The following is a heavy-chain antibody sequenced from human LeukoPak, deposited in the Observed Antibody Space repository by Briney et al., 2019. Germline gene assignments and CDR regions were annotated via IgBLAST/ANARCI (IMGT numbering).Heavy chain of an antibody. Sequence: GGSLRLSCAASGFTFSSYAMSWVRQAPGKGLEWVSAISGSGGSTYYADSVKDRFTISRDNSKNTLYLQMNSLRAEDTAVYYCAKGGWIAAAGGYFDYWGQGTLVTVSS. CDR1: GFTFSSYA. V-gene: IGHV3-23*01. CDR2: ISGSGGST. D-gene: IGHD6-13*01. J-gene: IGHJ4*02. CDR3: AKGGWIAAAGGYFDY.